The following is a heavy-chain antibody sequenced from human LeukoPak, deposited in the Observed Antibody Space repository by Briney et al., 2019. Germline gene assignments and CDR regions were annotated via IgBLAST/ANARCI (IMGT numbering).Heavy chain of an antibody. Sequence: GGSLRLSCAASGFNFNVYSMNWVRQAPGKGLEWISYITSNLVTTHYADSVRGRFTISRDNAQNSLYLHMNSLRVEDTAVYFCARSTDWYADYWGQGTRVTVSS. V-gene: IGHV3-48*01. CDR3: ARSTDWYADY. CDR2: ITSNLVTT. J-gene: IGHJ4*02. D-gene: IGHD3-9*01. CDR1: GFNFNVYS.